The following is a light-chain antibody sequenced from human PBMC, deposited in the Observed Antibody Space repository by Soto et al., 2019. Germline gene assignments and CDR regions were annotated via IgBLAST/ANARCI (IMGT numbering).Light chain of an antibody. J-gene: IGKJ5*01. Sequence: DIHITHSPSSLSSSVLYIFTITCLASQSISSYLNWYQQKPGKAPKLLIYAASSLQSGVPSRFSGSGYGTDFTLTITSLQPEDFATYFCQQGYDTPITFGQGTRLENK. CDR3: QQGYDTPIT. CDR1: QSISSY. CDR2: AAS. V-gene: IGKV1-39*01.